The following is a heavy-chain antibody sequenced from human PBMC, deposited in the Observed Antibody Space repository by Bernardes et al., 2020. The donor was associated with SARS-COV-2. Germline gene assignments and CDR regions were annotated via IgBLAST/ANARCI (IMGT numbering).Heavy chain of an antibody. V-gene: IGHV1-2*02. D-gene: IGHD2-2*01. CDR1: GYTFTGYY. Sequence: SVKVSCKASGYTFTGYYMHWVRQAPGQGLEWMGWINPNSGSTFYTQKFQGRVTLTRDTSISTAYMELSSLRSDDTAVYYCARPLVPAALIGNWFGPWGQGTLVTVSS. CDR2: INPNSGST. CDR3: ARPLVPAALIGNWFGP. J-gene: IGHJ5*02.